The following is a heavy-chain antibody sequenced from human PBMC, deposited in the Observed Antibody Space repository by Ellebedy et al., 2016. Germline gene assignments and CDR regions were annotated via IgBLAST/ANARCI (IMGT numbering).Heavy chain of an antibody. CDR2: ISGSGGST. V-gene: IGHV3-23*01. Sequence: GESLKISXAASGFTFSSYAMSWVRQAPGKGLEWVSAISGSGGSTYYADSVKGRFTISRDNSKNTLYLQMNSLRAEDTAVYYCAKRASGSPYWGQGTLVTVSS. J-gene: IGHJ4*02. CDR1: GFTFSSYA. CDR3: AKRASGSPY. D-gene: IGHD6-25*01.